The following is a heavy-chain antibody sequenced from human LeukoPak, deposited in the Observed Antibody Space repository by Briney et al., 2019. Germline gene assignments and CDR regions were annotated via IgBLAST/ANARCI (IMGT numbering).Heavy chain of an antibody. Sequence: SETLSLTCAVYGGSFSGYYWSWIRQPPGKGLERIGSIYYSGSTYYNPSLKSRVTISVDTSKNQFSPKLSSVTAADTAAYYCARGGTDYGDYYYYYYMDVWGKGTTVTVSS. CDR3: ARGGTDYGDYYYYYYMDV. CDR1: GGSFSGYY. CDR2: IYYSGST. D-gene: IGHD4-17*01. J-gene: IGHJ6*03. V-gene: IGHV4-34*01.